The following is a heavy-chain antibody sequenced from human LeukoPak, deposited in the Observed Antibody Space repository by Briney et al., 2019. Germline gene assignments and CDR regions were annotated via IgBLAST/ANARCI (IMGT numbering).Heavy chain of an antibody. J-gene: IGHJ4*02. V-gene: IGHV3-23*01. D-gene: IGHD3-22*01. CDR3: AKSDYDSSGYYPIYYFDY. Sequence: SGGSLRLSCAASGFTFSSYAMSWVRQAPGKGLEWVSAISGSGGSTYYADSVKGRFTISRDNSKNTLYLQMNSLRAEDTAVYYCAKSDYDSSGYYPIYYFDYWGQGTLVTVSS. CDR2: ISGSGGST. CDR1: GFTFSSYA.